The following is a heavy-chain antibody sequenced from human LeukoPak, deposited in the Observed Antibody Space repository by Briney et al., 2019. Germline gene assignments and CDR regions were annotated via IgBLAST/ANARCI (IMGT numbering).Heavy chain of an antibody. Sequence: GGSLRLSCSASGFTSSSYAMHWVRQAPGKGLEYVSAISSNGGSTYYADSVKGRFTISRDNSKNTLYLQMSSLRSEDTAVYYCASHLGYDSRNDYFPDWGQGTLVTVSS. D-gene: IGHD3-22*01. J-gene: IGHJ4*02. CDR2: ISSNGGST. CDR1: GFTSSSYA. CDR3: ASHLGYDSRNDYFPD. V-gene: IGHV3-64D*06.